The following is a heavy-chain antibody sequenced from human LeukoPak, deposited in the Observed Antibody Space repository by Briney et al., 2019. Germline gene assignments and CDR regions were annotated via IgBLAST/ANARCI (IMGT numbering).Heavy chain of an antibody. J-gene: IGHJ4*02. CDR1: GYSISSGYY. CDR2: MYHRGST. D-gene: IGHD2-21*02. V-gene: IGHV4-38-2*02. Sequence: SETLSLTCTVSGYSISSGYYWGWIRQPPGKGLECIGSMYHRGSTYYNPSLKSRVTISVDTSKNQFSLKLSSVTAADTAVYYCARAGNCGGDCYSEYWGQGTLVTVSS. CDR3: ARAGNCGGDCYSEY.